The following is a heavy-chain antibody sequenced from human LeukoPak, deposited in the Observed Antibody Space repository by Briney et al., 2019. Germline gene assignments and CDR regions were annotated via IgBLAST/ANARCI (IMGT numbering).Heavy chain of an antibody. CDR2: IWYDGSHI. V-gene: IGHV3-33*01. CDR3: ARDNGEWRLNWFDH. D-gene: IGHD2-8*01. Sequence: PGGPLRLSCAASGFTLSSYGMHWVRQAPGKGLEWVAVIWYDGSHIHYADSVKGRFTISRDNSENTLYLQMNSLRAEDTAVYYCARDNGEWRLNWFDHWGQGTLVTVSS. J-gene: IGHJ5*02. CDR1: GFTLSSYG.